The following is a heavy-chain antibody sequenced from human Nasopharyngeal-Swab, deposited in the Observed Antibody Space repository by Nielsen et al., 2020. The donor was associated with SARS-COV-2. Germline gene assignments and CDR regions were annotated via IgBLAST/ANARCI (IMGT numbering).Heavy chain of an antibody. Sequence: GESLKISCAASGFPFSSYAMSWVRQAPGKGLEWVSAISGGGGSTYYADSVKGRFTISRDNYKNTLYLQMNSLRAEDTAVYYCAKDTSLKIRYSSSSHFDYWGQGTLVTVSS. CDR3: AKDTSLKIRYSSSSHFDY. CDR2: ISGGGGST. V-gene: IGHV3-23*01. J-gene: IGHJ4*02. CDR1: GFPFSSYA. D-gene: IGHD6-6*01.